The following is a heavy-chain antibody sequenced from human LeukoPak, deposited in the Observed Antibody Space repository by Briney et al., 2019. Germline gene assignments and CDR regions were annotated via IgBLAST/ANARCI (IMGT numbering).Heavy chain of an antibody. D-gene: IGHD3-10*01. Sequence: ASVKVSCKASGGTFSSYAISWVRQAPGQGLEWMGWINPNSGGTNYAQKFQGRVTMTRDTSISTAYMELSRLRSDDTAVYYCARDRATATYYYGSGSYYNLEYWGQGTLVTVSS. J-gene: IGHJ4*02. CDR2: INPNSGGT. CDR3: ARDRATATYYYGSGSYYNLEY. CDR1: GGTFSSYA. V-gene: IGHV1-2*02.